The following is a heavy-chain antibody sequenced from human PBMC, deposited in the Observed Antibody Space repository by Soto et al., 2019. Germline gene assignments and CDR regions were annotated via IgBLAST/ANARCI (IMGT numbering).Heavy chain of an antibody. CDR2: IYYSGST. D-gene: IGHD5-18*01. V-gene: IGHV4-59*01. J-gene: IGHJ5*02. CDR1: GGSISSYY. Sequence: SETLSLTCTVSGGSISSYYWSWIRQPPGKGLEWIGYIYYSGSTNYNPSLKSRVTISVDTSKNQFSLKLSSVTAADTAVYYCARGGDTAGFDPCGQGTLVTVSS. CDR3: ARGGDTAGFDP.